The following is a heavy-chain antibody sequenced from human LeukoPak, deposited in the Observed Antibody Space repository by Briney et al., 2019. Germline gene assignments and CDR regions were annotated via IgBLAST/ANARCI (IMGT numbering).Heavy chain of an antibody. CDR1: GFTFSRYG. V-gene: IGHV3-33*01. CDR2: IWYDESNS. J-gene: IGHJ3*02. D-gene: IGHD1-26*01. CDR3: ARPHSGSYSWAFDI. Sequence: GGSLRLSCAASGFTFSRYGMHWVRQAPGKGLEWVAVIWYDESNSYYADSVKGRFTISRDNSKNTLYLQMNNLRAEDTAIYYCARPHSGSYSWAFDIWGQGTMVTVSS.